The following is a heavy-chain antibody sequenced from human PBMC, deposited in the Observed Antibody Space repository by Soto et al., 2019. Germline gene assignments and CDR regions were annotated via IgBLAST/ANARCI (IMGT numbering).Heavy chain of an antibody. J-gene: IGHJ6*02. CDR1: GYTFTSYG. D-gene: IGHD5-18*01. Sequence: QVQLVQSGAEVKKPGASVKVSCKASGYTFTSYGISWVRQAAGQGLEWMGWISAYNGNTNYAQKRQGRVTMTTDTSTSTAYMELRSLRSDDTAVYYCASVKYSPPYYYFFGMDVWGQGTTVTVSS. CDR3: ASVKYSPPYYYFFGMDV. CDR2: ISAYNGNT. V-gene: IGHV1-18*01.